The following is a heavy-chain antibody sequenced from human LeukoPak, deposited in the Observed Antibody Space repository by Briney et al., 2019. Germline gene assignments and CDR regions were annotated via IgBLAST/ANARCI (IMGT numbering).Heavy chain of an antibody. CDR1: GGSISSYY. CDR3: ARDLGYSHGDY. D-gene: IGHD5-18*01. CDR2: IYYSGST. J-gene: IGHJ4*02. Sequence: PSETLSLTCTVSGGSISSYYWSWIRQPPGKGLEWIGYIYYSGSTNYNPSLKSRVTISVDTSKNQFSLKLSSVTAADTAVYYCARDLGYSHGDYWGQGTLVTVSS. V-gene: IGHV4-59*01.